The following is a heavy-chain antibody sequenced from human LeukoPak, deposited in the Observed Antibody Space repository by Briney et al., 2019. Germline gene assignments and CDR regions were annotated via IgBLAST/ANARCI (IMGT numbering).Heavy chain of an antibody. CDR3: ARRYCSGISCYPDY. CDR2: INPSGGVT. V-gene: IGHV1-2*02. J-gene: IGHJ4*02. CDR1: GYTFTGYY. D-gene: IGHD2-15*01. Sequence: ASVKVSCKASGYTFTGYYIQWVRQAPGHGLEWMGWINPSGGVTKYAQKFQGTVTMTTDKSISTAYMELIRLTSDDTAVYFCARRYCSGISCYPDYWGQGTLVTVSS.